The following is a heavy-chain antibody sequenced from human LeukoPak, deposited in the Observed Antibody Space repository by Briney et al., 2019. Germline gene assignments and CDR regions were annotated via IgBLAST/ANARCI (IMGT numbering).Heavy chain of an antibody. CDR3: TLWEFDWLYHPVDY. CDR1: GFTFSNAW. CDR2: IKSKTDGGTT. D-gene: IGHD3-9*01. V-gene: IGHV3-15*01. Sequence: GGSLRLSCAASGFTFSNAWMSWVRQAPGKGLEWVGRIKSKTDGGTTDYAAPVKGRFTISRDDSKNTLYLQMNSLKTEDTAVYYCTLWEFDWLYHPVDYWGQGTLVTVSS. J-gene: IGHJ4*02.